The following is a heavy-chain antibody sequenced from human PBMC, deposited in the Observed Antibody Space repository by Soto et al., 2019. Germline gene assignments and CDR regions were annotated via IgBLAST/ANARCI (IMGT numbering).Heavy chain of an antibody. CDR2: IYSGGKT. CDR1: GGSISGYY. J-gene: IGHJ4*02. V-gene: IGHV4-59*08. D-gene: IGHD1-26*01. CDR3: ARHTSGSSDY. Sequence: SETLSLTCTVSGGSISGYYWSWIRQPPGKGLEWIAYIYSGGKTNYNPALKSRVTISVDTSRNQISLQLSSVTAADTAVYFCARHTSGSSDYWGQGTLVTVSS.